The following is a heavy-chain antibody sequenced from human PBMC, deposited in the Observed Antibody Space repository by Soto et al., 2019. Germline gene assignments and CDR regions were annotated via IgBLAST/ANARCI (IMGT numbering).Heavy chain of an antibody. V-gene: IGHV3-66*01. CDR3: ARDRPGIAAAPSDY. J-gene: IGHJ4*02. CDR1: GFTVSSNY. D-gene: IGHD6-13*01. CDR2: IYSGGST. Sequence: EVQLVESGGGLVQPGGSLRLSCAASGFTVSSNYMSWVRQAPGKGLEWVSVIYSGGSTYYADSVKGRFTISRDNSKNTLYLQMNSLRAEDTAVYYCARDRPGIAAAPSDYWGQGTLVTVSS.